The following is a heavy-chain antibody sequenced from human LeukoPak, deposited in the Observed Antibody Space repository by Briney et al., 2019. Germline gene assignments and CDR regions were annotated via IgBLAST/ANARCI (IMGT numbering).Heavy chain of an antibody. J-gene: IGHJ4*02. CDR1: GGSISSGGYS. CDR2: IYHSGST. V-gene: IGHV4-30-2*01. CDR3: GRDRDGLDY. Sequence: SQTLSLTCAVSGGSISSGGYSWSWIRQPPGKGLEWIGYIYHSGSTYYNPSLKSRVTISVDRSKNQFSLKLSSVTAADTAVYYRGRDRDGLDYWGQGTLVTVSS.